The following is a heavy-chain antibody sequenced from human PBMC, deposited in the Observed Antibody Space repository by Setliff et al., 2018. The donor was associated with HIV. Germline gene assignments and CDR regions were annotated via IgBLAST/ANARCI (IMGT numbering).Heavy chain of an antibody. CDR3: TRDNRLRYFDWFNQYFQH. J-gene: IGHJ1*01. Sequence: LRLSCAAAGFTFSKAWMSWFRQTPGKGLEWVGRIKSRTVTETTDVAAPVKGRFTISRDDSESIAYLQMNTLKTEDTAVYFCTRDNRLRYFDWFNQYFQHWGQGTLVT. CDR2: IKSRTVTETT. CDR1: GFTFSKAW. D-gene: IGHD3-9*01. V-gene: IGHV3-15*01.